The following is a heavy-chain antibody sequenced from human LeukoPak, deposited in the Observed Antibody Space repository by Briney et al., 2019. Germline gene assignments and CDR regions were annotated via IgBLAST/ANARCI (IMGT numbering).Heavy chain of an antibody. CDR1: GYSFTNYW. CDR2: IYPGDSDT. J-gene: IGHJ4*02. Sequence: GESLKISCQGSGYSFTNYWIGWVRQMPGKGLEWMGIIYPGDSDTRNNPSFQGQVTMSADKSISTAYLQWSSLKASDTAMYYCARQGIGSGSGSYLCWGQGTLVTVSS. D-gene: IGHD3-10*01. V-gene: IGHV5-51*01. CDR3: ARQGIGSGSGSYLC.